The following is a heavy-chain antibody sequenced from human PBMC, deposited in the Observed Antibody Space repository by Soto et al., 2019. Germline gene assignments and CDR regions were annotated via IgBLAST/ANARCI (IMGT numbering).Heavy chain of an antibody. V-gene: IGHV3-30-3*01. J-gene: IGHJ6*02. CDR1: GFTFSSYA. D-gene: IGHD3-10*01. CDR3: ARDQQMAYYYGSGPIDDSAKDV. Sequence: QVQLVESGGGVVQPGRSLRLSCAASGFTFSSYAMHWVRQAPGKGLEWVAVISFGGDNKYYAASVKGRFTISRDNLKNMLYLQMNSLTVEDTAVYYCARDQQMAYYYGSGPIDDSAKDVWGPGTTVTVSS. CDR2: ISFGGDNK.